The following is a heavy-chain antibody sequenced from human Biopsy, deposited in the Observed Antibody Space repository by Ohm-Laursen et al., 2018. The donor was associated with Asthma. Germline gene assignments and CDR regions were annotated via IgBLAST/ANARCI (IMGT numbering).Heavy chain of an antibody. CDR2: ISYDGSNK. CDR1: GFTFSSYG. V-gene: IGHV3-30*03. J-gene: IGHJ3*02. CDR3: ARGNHHLDYGGNSGAFDI. Sequence: YLRLSCAASGFTFSSYGMHWVRQAPGKGLEWVAVISYDGSNKYYADSVKGRFTISRDNSKNTLYLQMNSLRAEDTAVYYCARGNHHLDYGGNSGAFDIWGQGTMVTVSS. D-gene: IGHD4-23*01.